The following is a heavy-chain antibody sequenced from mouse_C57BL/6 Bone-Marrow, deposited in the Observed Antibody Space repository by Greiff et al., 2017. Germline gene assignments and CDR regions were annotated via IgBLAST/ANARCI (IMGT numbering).Heavy chain of an antibody. J-gene: IGHJ4*01. CDR1: GFTFSGFY. V-gene: IGHV7-1*01. CDR2: SRNKANDYTT. CDR3: ARDATYEAYAMDY. Sequence: EVQVVESGGGLVQSGRSLRLSCATSGFTFSGFYMEWVRQAPGKGLEWIAASRNKANDYTTEYSASVKGRFIVSRDTSHSILYLQMNALRAEDTAIYYCARDATYEAYAMDYWGQGTSVTVSS. D-gene: IGHD2-14*01.